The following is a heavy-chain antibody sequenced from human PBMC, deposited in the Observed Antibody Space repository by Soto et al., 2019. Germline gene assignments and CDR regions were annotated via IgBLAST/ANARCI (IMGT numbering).Heavy chain of an antibody. J-gene: IGHJ6*02. D-gene: IGHD6-13*01. Sequence: SQTLSLTCAISGDSVSSNSAAWNWIRQSPSRGLEWLGRTYYRSKWYNDYAVSVKSRITINPDTSKNQFSLQLNSVTPEDTAVYYCARVETAGIAAAGSPDYYYYYGMDVWGQGTTVTVS. CDR2: TYYRSKWYN. CDR1: GDSVSSNSAA. V-gene: IGHV6-1*01. CDR3: ARVETAGIAAAGSPDYYYYYGMDV.